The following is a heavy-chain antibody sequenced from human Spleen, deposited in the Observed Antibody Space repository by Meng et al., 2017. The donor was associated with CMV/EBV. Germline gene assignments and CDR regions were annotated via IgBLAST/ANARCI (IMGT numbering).Heavy chain of an antibody. V-gene: IGHV1-2*02. D-gene: IGHD6-19*01. Sequence: SCKASGYTFTDYYIHWLRQGPGQGLEWMGWIKPSSGDTEYAQKVQGGVTMTRDTSDTTAYMELTRLKSDDAAMYYCARGGNGGYFGPWGQGILVTVSS. J-gene: IGHJ5*02. CDR3: ARGGNGGYFGP. CDR1: GYTFTDYY. CDR2: IKPSSGDT.